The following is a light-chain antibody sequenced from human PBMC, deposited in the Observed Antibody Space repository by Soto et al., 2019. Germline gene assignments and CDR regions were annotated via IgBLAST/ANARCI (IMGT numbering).Light chain of an antibody. CDR3: QQYNYWKLS. V-gene: IGKV3-15*01. J-gene: IGKJ4*01. CDR2: GAS. CDR1: QSVSSN. Sequence: ETVMTQSPATLSVSPGERATLSCRASQSVSSNLAWYQQKPGQAPRLLIYGASTRATGIPARFSGSGSGTEFTLTISSLQSEDFAVYYCQQYNYWKLSFGGGTKVEIK.